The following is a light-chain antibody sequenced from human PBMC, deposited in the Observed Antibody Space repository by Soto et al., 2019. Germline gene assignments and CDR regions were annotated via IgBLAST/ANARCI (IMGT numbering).Light chain of an antibody. CDR3: SSYTSSSTMV. V-gene: IGLV2-14*01. CDR2: DVS. Sequence: QSALTQPASVSGSPGQSITISCTGTSSDVGGYNYVSWYQQHPGKAPKLMIYDVSNRPSGVSNRFSGSKSGNTASLTISGIQAEDEADYYCSSYTSSSTMVFGGGTKHTVL. J-gene: IGLJ2*01. CDR1: SSDVGGYNY.